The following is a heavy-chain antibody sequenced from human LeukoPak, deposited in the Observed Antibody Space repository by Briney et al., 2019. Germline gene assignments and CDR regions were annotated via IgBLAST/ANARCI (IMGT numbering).Heavy chain of an antibody. CDR2: IYPGDSDT. CDR1: GYSFTSYW. D-gene: IGHD2-2*01. J-gene: IGHJ5*02. V-gene: IGHV5-51*01. Sequence: GESLKISCKGSGYSFTSYWIGWVRQMPGKGLEWMGIIYPGDSDTRYSPSFQGQVTISADKSISTAYLQWSSLKASDTAMYYCARRGYCSSTSCKNWFDPSGQGTLVTVSS. CDR3: ARRGYCSSTSCKNWFDP.